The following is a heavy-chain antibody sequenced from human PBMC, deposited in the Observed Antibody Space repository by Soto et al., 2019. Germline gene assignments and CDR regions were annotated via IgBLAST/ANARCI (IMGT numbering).Heavy chain of an antibody. CDR1: GFSLNASGLC. CDR2: IDGDGAK. Sequence: SGPTLVNPTQTLTLTCTFSGFSLNASGLCLTWIRQPPGRALEWLATIDGDGAKYYTSSLRTRLTISKDTSKNRVALTMTNMQPMDTGTYFCARMRGSYISPLDSWGQGALVTVAS. D-gene: IGHD5-18*01. CDR3: ARMRGSYISPLDS. V-gene: IGHV2-70*13. J-gene: IGHJ4*02.